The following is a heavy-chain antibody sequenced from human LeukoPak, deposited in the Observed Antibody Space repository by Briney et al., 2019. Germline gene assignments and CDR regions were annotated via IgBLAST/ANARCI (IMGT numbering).Heavy chain of an antibody. D-gene: IGHD2-15*01. CDR2: INPNSGGI. J-gene: IGHJ4*02. CDR1: GYTFTGYY. V-gene: IGHV1-2*02. CDR3: ARGLRYCSGGSCYSSKYYFDY. Sequence: ASVKVSCKASGYTFTGYYMHWVRQAPGQGLEWMGWINPNSGGINYAQKFQGRVTMTRDTSISTAYMELSRLRSDDTAVYYCARGLRYCSGGSCYSSKYYFDYWGQGTLVTVSS.